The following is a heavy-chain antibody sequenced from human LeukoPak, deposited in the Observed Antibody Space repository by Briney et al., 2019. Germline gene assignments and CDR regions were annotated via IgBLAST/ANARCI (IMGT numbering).Heavy chain of an antibody. Sequence: SETLSLTCTVSGGSISSYYWSWIRQPPGKGLEWIGYIYYSGSTNYNPSLKSRVTISVDTSKNQFSLKLSSVTAADTAVYYCARTPTVTFFDYWGQGTLVTVSS. J-gene: IGHJ4*02. V-gene: IGHV4-59*08. CDR2: IYYSGST. CDR1: GGSISSYY. D-gene: IGHD4-17*01. CDR3: ARTPTVTFFDY.